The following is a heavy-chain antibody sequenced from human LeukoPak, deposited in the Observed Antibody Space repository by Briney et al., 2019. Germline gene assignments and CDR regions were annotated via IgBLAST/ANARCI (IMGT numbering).Heavy chain of an antibody. V-gene: IGHV4-4*07. CDR3: ARLSAVAGGDY. J-gene: IGHJ4*02. Sequence: SETLSLTCTVSGGSIRNYYWTWIRQSAGKGLEWIGRIHISGNTDFNPSLKSRVTISVDTSKNQFSLKLSSVTAADTAVYYCARLSAVAGGDYWGQGTLVTVSS. D-gene: IGHD6-19*01. CDR1: GGSIRNYY. CDR2: IHISGNT.